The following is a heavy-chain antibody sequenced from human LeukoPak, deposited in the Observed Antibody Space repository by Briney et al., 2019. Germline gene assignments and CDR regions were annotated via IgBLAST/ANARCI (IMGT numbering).Heavy chain of an antibody. CDR2: IIPILGIA. Sequence: SVKVSCKASGYTFTSYAISWVRQAPGQGLEWMGRIIPILGIANYAQKFQGRVTITADKSTSTAYMELRSLRSEDTAVYYCARDMDVGFGELVDYWGQGTLVTVSS. D-gene: IGHD3-10*01. V-gene: IGHV1-69*04. CDR3: ARDMDVGFGELVDY. CDR1: GYTFTSYA. J-gene: IGHJ4*02.